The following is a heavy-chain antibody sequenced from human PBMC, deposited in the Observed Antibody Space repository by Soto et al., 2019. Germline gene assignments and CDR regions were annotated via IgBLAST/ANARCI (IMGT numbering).Heavy chain of an antibody. D-gene: IGHD3-9*01. CDR3: LILTGYYDY. CDR1: GFTFSSYE. CDR2: ISSSGSTI. Sequence: GGSLRLSCAASGFTFSSYEMNWVRQAPGKGLEWVSYISSSGSTIYYADSVKGRFTISRDNAKNSLYLQMNSLRAEDTAVYYCLILTGYYDYWGQGTLVTVSS. J-gene: IGHJ4*02. V-gene: IGHV3-48*03.